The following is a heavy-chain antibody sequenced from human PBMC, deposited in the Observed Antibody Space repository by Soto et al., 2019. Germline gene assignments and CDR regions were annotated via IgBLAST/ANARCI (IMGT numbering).Heavy chain of an antibody. J-gene: IGHJ4*02. V-gene: IGHV3-23*01. Sequence: EVQLLESGGGLVHPGESLTLFCAASGFTFNNYAMTWVRQAPGKGLEWVSTLTSGGTTHYGDTVKGRFTISSDNSKSTVYLQMNSLRAEDTAVYYCARTDKFNSQSSGWANRFDYWGQGTLVSVSS. CDR1: GFTFNNYA. CDR2: LTSGGTT. CDR3: ARTDKFNSQSSGWANRFDY. D-gene: IGHD6-19*01.